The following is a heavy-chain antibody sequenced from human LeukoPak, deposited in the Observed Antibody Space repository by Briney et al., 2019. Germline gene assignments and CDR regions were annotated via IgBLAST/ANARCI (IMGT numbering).Heavy chain of an antibody. CDR1: GGSFSGYY. J-gene: IGHJ5*02. V-gene: IGHV4-34*01. Sequence: SETLSLTCAVYGGSFSGYYWSWIRQPPGKGLEWIGEINHSGSTNYNSSLKSRVTISVDTSKNQFSLKLRSVTAADTAVYYCARDIVVVPAAIPNWFDPWGQGTLVTVSS. D-gene: IGHD2-2*01. CDR3: ARDIVVVPAAIPNWFDP. CDR2: INHSGST.